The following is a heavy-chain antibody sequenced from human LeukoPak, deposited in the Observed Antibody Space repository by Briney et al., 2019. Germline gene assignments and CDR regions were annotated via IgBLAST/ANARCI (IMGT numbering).Heavy chain of an antibody. J-gene: IGHJ4*02. D-gene: IGHD3-10*01. CDR3: ARRASRAWAFDY. Sequence: PSETLSLTCTVSGGSISSNSYYWGWIRQPPGKGLEWIGSVYYSGSTYYNPSLKSPVTISVDTSKNQFSLKLSSVTAADTAVYYCARRASRAWAFDYWGQGTLVTVSS. V-gene: IGHV4-39*01. CDR2: VYYSGST. CDR1: GGSISSNSYY.